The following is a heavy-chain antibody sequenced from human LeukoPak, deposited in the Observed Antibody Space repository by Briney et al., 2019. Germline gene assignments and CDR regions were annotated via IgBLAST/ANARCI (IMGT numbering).Heavy chain of an antibody. J-gene: IGHJ4*02. V-gene: IGHV3-74*01. CDR3: AKDWDSGSYFADY. D-gene: IGHD1-26*01. Sequence: GGSLRLSCAASGFTFTSYAMTWVRQAPGKGLEWVSRINSDGSSTSYADSVKGRFTISRDNAKNTLYLQMNTLGAEDTAVYYCAKDWDSGSYFADYWGQGTLVTVSS. CDR2: INSDGSST. CDR1: GFTFTSYA.